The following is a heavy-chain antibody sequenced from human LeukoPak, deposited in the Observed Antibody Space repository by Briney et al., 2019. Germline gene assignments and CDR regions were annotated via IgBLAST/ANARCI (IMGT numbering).Heavy chain of an antibody. CDR3: TQGSGQYFDY. D-gene: IGHD2-15*01. J-gene: IGHJ4*02. V-gene: IGHV3-15*07. Sequence: GGSLRLSCAVSGLTLSNVWMDWVRQAPGKGLEWVGRIRSRGDGGTTDFAAPVKGRFTISRDDSKNTLYLQMNSLTSEDTAVYYCTQGSGQYFDYWGQGTLVTVSS. CDR2: IRSRGDGGTT. CDR1: GLTLSNVW.